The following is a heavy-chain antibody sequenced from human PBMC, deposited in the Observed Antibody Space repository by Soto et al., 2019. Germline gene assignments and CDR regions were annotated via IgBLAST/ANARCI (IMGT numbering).Heavy chain of an antibody. CDR3: ARHPVVPAGKGIPYYYYYMDV. Sequence: GESLKISCKGSGYSFTSYWIGWVRQMPGKGLEWMRIIYPGDSDTRYSPSFQGQVTISADKSISTAYLQWSSLKASDTAMYYFARHPVVPAGKGIPYYYYYMDVWGKGTTVTVSS. V-gene: IGHV5-51*01. D-gene: IGHD2-2*01. J-gene: IGHJ6*03. CDR2: IYPGDSDT. CDR1: GYSFTSYW.